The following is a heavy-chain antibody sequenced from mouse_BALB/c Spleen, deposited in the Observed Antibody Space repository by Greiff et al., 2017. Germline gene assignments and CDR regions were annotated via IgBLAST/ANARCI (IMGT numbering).Heavy chain of an antibody. J-gene: IGHJ3*01. CDR1: GYTFTDYN. CDR2: INPNNGGT. D-gene: IGHD1-2*01. Sequence: EVQLQQSGPELVKPGASVKIPCKASGYTFTDYNMDWVKQSHGKSLEWIGDINPNNGGTIYNQKFKGKATLTVDKSSSTAYMELRSLTSEDTAVYYCARRGLHYYGYGFAYWGQGTLVTVSA. CDR3: ARRGLHYYGYGFAY. V-gene: IGHV1-18*01.